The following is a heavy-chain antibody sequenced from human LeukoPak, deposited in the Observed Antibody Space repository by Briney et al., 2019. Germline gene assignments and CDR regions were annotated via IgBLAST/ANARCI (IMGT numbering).Heavy chain of an antibody. CDR1: GYTFTSYA. D-gene: IGHD1-26*01. CDR3: ARVLVGATTMVLSADY. J-gene: IGHJ4*02. V-gene: IGHV1-3*01. CDR2: INAGNGNT. Sequence: ASVKVSCKASGYTFTSYAMHWVRQAPGQRLEWMGWINAGNGNTKYSQEFQGRVTITRDTSASTAYMELSSLRSEDTAVYYCARVLVGATTMVLSADYRGQGTLVTVSS.